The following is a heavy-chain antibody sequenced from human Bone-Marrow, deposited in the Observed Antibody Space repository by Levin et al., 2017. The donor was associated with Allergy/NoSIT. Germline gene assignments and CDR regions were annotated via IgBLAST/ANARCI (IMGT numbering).Heavy chain of an antibody. V-gene: IGHV4-59*08. J-gene: IGHJ4*02. D-gene: IGHD3-10*01. CDR1: GGSISNYY. Sequence: PSETLSLTCSVSGGSISNYYWSWIRQSPGKGLEWIGYIFYTGTTNYNPSLKSRVAISMDTSKNQFSLKLSSVTAADTAVYYRARHPSALSFDYWGQGTQVTVSS. CDR3: ARHPSALSFDY. CDR2: IFYTGTT.